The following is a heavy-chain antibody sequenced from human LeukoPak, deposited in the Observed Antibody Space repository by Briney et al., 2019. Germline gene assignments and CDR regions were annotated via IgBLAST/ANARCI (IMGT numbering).Heavy chain of an antibody. CDR3: TSTSFWSGYYYFDY. Sequence: GGSLRLSCTASGFTFGDYAMSWVRQAPGKGLEWVGFIRSKAYGGTTEYAASVKGRFTISRDDSKSIAYLQMNSLKTEDTAVYYCTSTSFWSGYYYFDYWGQGTLVTDSS. V-gene: IGHV3-49*04. D-gene: IGHD3-3*01. J-gene: IGHJ4*02. CDR1: GFTFGDYA. CDR2: IRSKAYGGTT.